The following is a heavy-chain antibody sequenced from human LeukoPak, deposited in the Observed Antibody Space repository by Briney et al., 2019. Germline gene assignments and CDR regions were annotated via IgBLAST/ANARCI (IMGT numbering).Heavy chain of an antibody. CDR1: GGTLSSYA. CDR3: ARDSGSGSYSPPWFDP. V-gene: IGHV1-69*13. Sequence: ASVKVSCKASGGTLSSYAISWVRQAPGQGLEWMGGIIPIFGTANYAQKFQGRVTITADESTSTAYMELSSLRSEDTAVYYCARDSGSGSYSPPWFDPWGQGTLVTVSS. J-gene: IGHJ5*02. D-gene: IGHD3-10*01. CDR2: IIPIFGTA.